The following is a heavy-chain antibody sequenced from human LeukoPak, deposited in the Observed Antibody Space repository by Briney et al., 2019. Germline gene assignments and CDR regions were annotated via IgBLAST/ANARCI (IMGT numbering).Heavy chain of an antibody. CDR2: INPKTGDT. D-gene: IGHD3-22*01. CDR3: ARNDAFSYDSSGGIDS. Sequence: ASVKVSCKASGYTFIGYFMHWVRQAPGQGLEWVGWINPKTGDTNNAQKFQDRVTMTRDTSINTVYMELRSLRSDDTAVYYCARNDAFSYDSSGGIDSWGQGTLLTVSS. V-gene: IGHV1-2*02. CDR1: GYTFIGYF. J-gene: IGHJ4*02.